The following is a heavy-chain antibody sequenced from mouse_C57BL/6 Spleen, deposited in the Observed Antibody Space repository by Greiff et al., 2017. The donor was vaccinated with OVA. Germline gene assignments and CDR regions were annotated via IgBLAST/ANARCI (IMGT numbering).Heavy chain of an antibody. D-gene: IGHD1-1*01. Sequence: VQLQQSGPELVKPGASVKISCKASGYSFTGYYMNWVKQSPEKSLEWIGEINPSTGGTTYNQKFKAKATLTVDKSSSTAYMQLKSLTSEDSAVDYCARFTTVVATGFDYWGQGTTLTVSS. CDR2: INPSTGGT. CDR3: ARFTTVVATGFDY. J-gene: IGHJ2*01. CDR1: GYSFTGYY. V-gene: IGHV1-42*01.